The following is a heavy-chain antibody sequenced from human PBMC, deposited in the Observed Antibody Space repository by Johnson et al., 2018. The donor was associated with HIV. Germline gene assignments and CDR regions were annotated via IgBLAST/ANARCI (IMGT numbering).Heavy chain of an antibody. J-gene: IGHJ3*02. D-gene: IGHD1-14*01. CDR1: GFTFDDYA. V-gene: IGHV3-9*01. CDR3: ARTPERKRDSGAFDI. Sequence: LVESGGGLVQPGGSLRLSCAASGFTFDDYAMHWVRQAPVKGLEWVSGISWNSGGIGYEDSVKGRFTISRDNAKNSLYLQMNSLRVADTALYYCARTPERKRDSGAFDIWGQGTMVTVSS. CDR2: ISWNSGGI.